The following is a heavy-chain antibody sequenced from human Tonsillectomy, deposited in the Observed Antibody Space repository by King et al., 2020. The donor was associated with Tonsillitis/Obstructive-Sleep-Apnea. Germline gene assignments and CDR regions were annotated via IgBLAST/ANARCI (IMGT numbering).Heavy chain of an antibody. J-gene: IGHJ4*02. D-gene: IGHD3-3*01. Sequence: VQLVESGGGVVQPGRSLRLSCAASAFTFSNYAMHWVRQAPGKGLEWVAVISYDGTYKYYADSVKGRFAISRDNSKSTLYLHMNSLRAEDTALYYCAGGTYYDFWSGLDYWGQGTLVTVSS. CDR1: AFTFSNYA. CDR3: AGGTYYDFWSGLDY. CDR2: ISYDGTYK. V-gene: IGHV3-30*09.